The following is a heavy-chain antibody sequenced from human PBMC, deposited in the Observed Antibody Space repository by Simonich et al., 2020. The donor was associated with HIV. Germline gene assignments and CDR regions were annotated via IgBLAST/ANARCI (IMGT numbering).Heavy chain of an antibody. CDR1: GFTFSNYW. Sequence: EVQLVESGGGLVQPGGSLRLSCAGSGFTFSNYWMTWVRQVPGKGLEWVANINQDGRQKYYLDSVKGRFTISRDNAKNSMKLQMDSLRADDTAVYYCARGWDGSSSSLDDYWGQGTLVTVSS. CDR3: ARGWDGSSSSLDDY. V-gene: IGHV3-7*01. CDR2: INQDGRQK. D-gene: IGHD6-6*01. J-gene: IGHJ4*02.